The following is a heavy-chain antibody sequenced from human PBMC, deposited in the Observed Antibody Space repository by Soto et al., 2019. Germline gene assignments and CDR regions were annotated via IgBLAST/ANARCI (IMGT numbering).Heavy chain of an antibody. CDR1: GFTFDDYG. CDR3: AKGRGAYHDSNDYYAYFDL. V-gene: IGHV3-9*01. CDR2: ISWNSGGT. D-gene: IGHD3-16*01. Sequence: EVQLVESGGGLIQPGRSLRLSCAASGFTFDDYGMHWVRQVPGKGPEWVSGISWNSGGTGYADSVKGRFTISRDNAKNSLYLQMNSLRVEDTALYYCAKGRGAYHDSNDYYAYFDLWGRGTLVTVSS. J-gene: IGHJ2*01.